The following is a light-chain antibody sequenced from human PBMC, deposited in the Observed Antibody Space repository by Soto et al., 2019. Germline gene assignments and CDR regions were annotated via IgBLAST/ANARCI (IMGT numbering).Light chain of an antibody. J-gene: IGKJ4*01. V-gene: IGKV3-20*01. CDR2: GAS. CDR1: QSVSSSF. Sequence: EIVLTQSPGTLSLSPGERATLSCRASQSVSSSFLAWYQKKPGQAPRLLIYGASSRATGIPDRFSGSGSGTDFTLTISSLEPEDVAVYYCQQYGSSPLTFGGGTKVEIK. CDR3: QQYGSSPLT.